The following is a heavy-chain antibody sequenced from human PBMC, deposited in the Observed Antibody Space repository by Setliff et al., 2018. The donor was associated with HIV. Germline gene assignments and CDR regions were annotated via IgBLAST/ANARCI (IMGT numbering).Heavy chain of an antibody. CDR1: GFSFSSYA. J-gene: IGHJ4*02. D-gene: IGHD4-17*01. V-gene: IGHV3-23*01. Sequence: GGSLRLSCAASGFSFSSYAMSWFRQAPGKGLEWVSGISGSGGRTYYADSVKGRFTISRDNSKNTLYLHMNSLRAEHTAVYYCAKDWTTGRDFDFWGQGTLVTVSS. CDR2: ISGSGGRT. CDR3: AKDWTTGRDFDF.